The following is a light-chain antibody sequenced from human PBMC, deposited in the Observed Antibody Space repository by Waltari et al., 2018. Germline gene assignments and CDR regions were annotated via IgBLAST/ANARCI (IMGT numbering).Light chain of an antibody. CDR3: SSDTSSSTWV. CDR1: SSDVGGYNY. Sequence: QSALTQPASVSGSPGQSNTISGTGTSSDVGGYNYVSGDQQLPGKAPKLMLFDVSNRPSGVSNRFSGSKSGNPASLTISGLQAEDVADYYCSSDTSSSTWVFGGGTKLTVL. CDR2: DVS. V-gene: IGLV2-14*03. J-gene: IGLJ3*02.